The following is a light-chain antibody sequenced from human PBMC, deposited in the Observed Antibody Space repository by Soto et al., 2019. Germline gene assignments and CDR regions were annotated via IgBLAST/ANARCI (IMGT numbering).Light chain of an antibody. V-gene: IGLV1-44*01. Sequence: QSVLTQPPSASGTPGQRVSISCSGSSTNIGRNTVIWYQQFPGTTPKVLIYSNSQRPSGVPDRFSGSKSGTSAALAISGLQSDDEADYYCSSWDDSRSGVVFGGGTKLTVL. CDR1: STNIGRNT. CDR3: SSWDDSRSGVV. CDR2: SNS. J-gene: IGLJ2*01.